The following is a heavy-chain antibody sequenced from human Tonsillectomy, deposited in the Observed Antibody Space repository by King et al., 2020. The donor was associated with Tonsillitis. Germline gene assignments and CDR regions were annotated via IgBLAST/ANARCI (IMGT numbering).Heavy chain of an antibody. D-gene: IGHD2-8*01. CDR2: ISYDGSNK. V-gene: IGHV3-30-3*01. CDR1: GFSFSSYA. Sequence: HVQLVESGGGVVQPGRSLRLSCAASGFSFSSYAMHWVRQAPGKGLEWVAVISYDGSNKYYADSVKGRFTISRDNSKNTLYLQMNSLRAEDTAVYSCARSRWVNPANGHPPYYYYGMDVWGQGTTVTVSS. J-gene: IGHJ6*02. CDR3: ARSRWVNPANGHPPYYYYGMDV.